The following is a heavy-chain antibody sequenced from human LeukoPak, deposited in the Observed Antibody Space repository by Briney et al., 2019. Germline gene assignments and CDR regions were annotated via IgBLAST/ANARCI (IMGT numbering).Heavy chain of an antibody. CDR1: GYTLTAYY. J-gene: IGHJ3*02. V-gene: IGHV1-2*02. D-gene: IGHD3-10*01. Sequence: ASVNVPCTASGYTLTAYYMHTVRQSAGPPVGGMGWINPNSGGTNYAQKFQGRVTMTRDTSISTAYMELSRLRSDDSAVYYGAGEEFGPPSRVIWGQGTMVTVSS. CDR2: INPNSGGT. CDR3: AGEEFGPPSRVI.